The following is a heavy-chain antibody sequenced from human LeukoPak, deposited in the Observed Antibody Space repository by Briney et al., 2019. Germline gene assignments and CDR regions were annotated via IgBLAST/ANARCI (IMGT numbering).Heavy chain of an antibody. J-gene: IGHJ3*02. D-gene: IGHD3-22*01. CDR3: AKSNGYGLIDI. CDR2: IFYSGST. CDR1: GSSMSSDYY. V-gene: IGHV4-38-2*02. Sequence: SETLSLTCTVSGSSMSSDYYWGWIRPPPGKALEWIGNIFYSGSTYYSPSLKSRVTISLDTSRNQFSLKLNSVTAADTAVYYCAKSNGYGLIDIWGQGTMVTVSS.